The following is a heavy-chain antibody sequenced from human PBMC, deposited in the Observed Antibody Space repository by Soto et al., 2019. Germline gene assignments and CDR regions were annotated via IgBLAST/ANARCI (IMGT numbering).Heavy chain of an antibody. CDR3: ARGFATMVRGVTRGDPCWFDP. Sequence: GGSLRLSCAASGFTFSSYWMHWVRQAPGKGLVWVSRINSDGSSTSYADSVKGRFTISRDNAKNTLYLQMNSLRAEDTAVYYCARGFATMVRGVTRGDPCWFDPWGQGTLVTVSS. CDR2: INSDGSST. CDR1: GFTFSSYW. J-gene: IGHJ5*02. D-gene: IGHD3-10*01. V-gene: IGHV3-74*01.